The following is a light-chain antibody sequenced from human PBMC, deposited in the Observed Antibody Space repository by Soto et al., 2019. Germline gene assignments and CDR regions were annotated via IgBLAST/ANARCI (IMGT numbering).Light chain of an antibody. CDR2: DAS. Sequence: EIVLTQSPATLSLSPGERATLSCRASQSVSNYLAWYQQKPGQAPRLLIYDASNRATGIPARFSGSGSGTDFTLTISSLQSEDFAVYYCQQYNNWPRLAFGQGTKVEIK. CDR3: QQYNNWPRLA. J-gene: IGKJ1*01. V-gene: IGKV3-11*01. CDR1: QSVSNY.